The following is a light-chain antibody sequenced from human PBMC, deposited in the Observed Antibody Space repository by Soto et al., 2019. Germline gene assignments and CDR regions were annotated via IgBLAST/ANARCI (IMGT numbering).Light chain of an antibody. J-gene: IGKJ1*01. CDR3: QQYGSSPRT. CDR2: GAS. CDR1: QSVSSSY. V-gene: IGKV3-20*01. Sequence: EIVLTQSPGTLSLSPGERATLSCRASQSVSSSYLVWYRQKPGQAPRLLIYGASSRATGISDRFTGSGSGTDFTLTITTLEPEDFAVYYCQQYGSSPRTFGLGTKVDI.